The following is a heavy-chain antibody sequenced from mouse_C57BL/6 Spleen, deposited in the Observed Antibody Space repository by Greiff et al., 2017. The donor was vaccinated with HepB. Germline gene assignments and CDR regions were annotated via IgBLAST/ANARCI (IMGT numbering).Heavy chain of an antibody. CDR1: GYSITSGYY. CDR2: ISYDGSN. J-gene: IGHJ2*01. D-gene: IGHD2-5*01. V-gene: IGHV3-6*01. Sequence: VQLQQSGPGLVKPSQSLSLTCSVTGYSITSGYYWNWIRQFPGNKLEWMGYISYDGSNNYNPSLKNRIPITRDTSKNQFFLKLNSVTTEDTATYYCASTIVTTYYFDYWGQGTTLTVSS. CDR3: ASTIVTTYYFDY.